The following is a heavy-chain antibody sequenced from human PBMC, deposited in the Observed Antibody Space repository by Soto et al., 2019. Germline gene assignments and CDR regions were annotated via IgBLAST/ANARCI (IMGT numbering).Heavy chain of an antibody. CDR1: GGTFSSYA. J-gene: IGHJ4*02. V-gene: IGHV1-69*05. CDR3: ARDRGIYFGY. D-gene: IGHD1-26*01. Sequence: AVKVSWKASGGTFSSYAISWVRQAPGQGLEWMGGIIPIFGTANYAQKLQGRVTMTTDTSTSTAYMELRSLRSDDTAVYYCARDRGIYFGYWGQGTLVTVSS. CDR2: IIPIFGTA.